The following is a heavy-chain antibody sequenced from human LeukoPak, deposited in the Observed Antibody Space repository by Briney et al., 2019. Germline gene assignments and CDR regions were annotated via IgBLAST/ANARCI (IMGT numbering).Heavy chain of an antibody. Sequence: PGGSLRLSCAASGFTFDDYAMHWVRQAPEKGLEWVSGISWNSGNIGYADSVKGRFTISRDNAKNSLYLQMNSLRAEDTALYYCAKDMGTTGTRSYAFDIWGQGTMVTVSS. D-gene: IGHD1-1*01. CDR3: AKDMGTTGTRSYAFDI. CDR2: ISWNSGNI. V-gene: IGHV3-9*01. CDR1: GFTFDDYA. J-gene: IGHJ3*02.